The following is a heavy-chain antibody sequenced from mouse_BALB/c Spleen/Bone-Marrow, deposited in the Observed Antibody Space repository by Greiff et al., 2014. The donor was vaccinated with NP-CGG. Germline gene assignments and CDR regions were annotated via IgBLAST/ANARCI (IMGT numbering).Heavy chain of an antibody. Sequence: VQLQQSGPDLVKPGASVKLSCKASGYSFTGYFLNWVRQSHGKSLEWIGRINPFNGDTFYNQKFKGKAILTVDKSSTTAHMELLSLTSEDSAVYYCGRWGDGYYYAMDYWGQGTSVTVSS. CDR1: GYSFTGYF. CDR3: GRWGDGYYYAMDY. CDR2: INPFNGDT. J-gene: IGHJ4*01. D-gene: IGHD2-3*01. V-gene: IGHV1-37*01.